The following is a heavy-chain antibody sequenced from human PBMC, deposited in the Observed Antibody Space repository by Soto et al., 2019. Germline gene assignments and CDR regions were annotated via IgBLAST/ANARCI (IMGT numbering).Heavy chain of an antibody. D-gene: IGHD2-15*01. J-gene: IGHJ6*02. CDR3: ARGGNCIVSSCPLGSHYGMDV. CDR2: IGHSGSA. CDR1: GGSFSGYY. V-gene: IGHV4-34*01. Sequence: QVQLQQWGAGLLKPSETLSLTCAVYGGSFSGYYWTWIRQPPGKGLEWVGEIGHSGSATYSPSLKSRVTISVDTSNNQCSPRLSSVTAADTAVYYCARGGNCIVSSCPLGSHYGMDVWGQGTTVTVSS.